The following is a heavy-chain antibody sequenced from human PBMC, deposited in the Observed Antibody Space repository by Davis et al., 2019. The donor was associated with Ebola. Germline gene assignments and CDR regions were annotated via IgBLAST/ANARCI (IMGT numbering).Heavy chain of an antibody. CDR1: GYTFTSYG. V-gene: IGHV1-3*01. D-gene: IGHD2-15*01. Sequence: ASVKVSCKASGYTFTSYGISWVRQAPGQRLEWMGWINAGNGNTKYSQKFQGRVTITRDTSASTAYMELSSLRSEDTAVYYCAREIYSSRCSGGSCSNWFDPWGQGTLVTVSS. CDR3: AREIYSSRCSGGSCSNWFDP. CDR2: INAGNGNT. J-gene: IGHJ5*02.